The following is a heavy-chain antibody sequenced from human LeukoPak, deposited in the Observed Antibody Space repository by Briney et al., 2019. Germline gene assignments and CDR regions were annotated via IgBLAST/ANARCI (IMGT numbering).Heavy chain of an antibody. Sequence: KPSETLSLTCAVYGGSFSGYYWSWTRQPPGRGLEWIGEINHSGSNNYHPSLKSRVTISVDTSKNQFSLKLSSVTAADTAVYYCARGLRNYYGSGSYFEPFDHWGQGTLVTVSS. CDR1: GGSFSGYY. D-gene: IGHD3-10*01. V-gene: IGHV4-34*01. J-gene: IGHJ4*02. CDR3: ARGLRNYYGSGSYFEPFDH. CDR2: INHSGSN.